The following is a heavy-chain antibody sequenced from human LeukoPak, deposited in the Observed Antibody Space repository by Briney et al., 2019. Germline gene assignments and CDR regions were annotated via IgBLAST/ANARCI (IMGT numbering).Heavy chain of an antibody. V-gene: IGHV3-30-3*01. CDR3: ARDRRYLGFDP. CDR2: ISYDGSNK. D-gene: IGHD3-9*01. Sequence: PGGSLRLSCAASGFTFSSYAMHWVRQAPGKGLEWVAVISYDGSNKYYADSVKGRFTISRDNSNNTLHLQMHSLRAEDTAVYYCARDRRYLGFDPWGQGTLVTVSS. J-gene: IGHJ5*02. CDR1: GFTFSSYA.